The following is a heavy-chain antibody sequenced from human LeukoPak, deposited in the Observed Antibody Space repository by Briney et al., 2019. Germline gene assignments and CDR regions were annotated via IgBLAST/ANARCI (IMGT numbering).Heavy chain of an antibody. CDR2: IIPIFGTA. CDR1: GGTFSSYA. D-gene: IGHD5-12*01. J-gene: IGHJ6*03. Sequence: SVKVSCKASGGTFSSYAISWVRQAPGQGLEWMGGIIPIFGTANYAQKFQGRVTITADESTSTAYMELSSLRSEDTAVYYCAREDIVATDVPDYYYYYYMDAWGKGTTVTVSS. CDR3: AREDIVATDVPDYYYYYYMDA. V-gene: IGHV1-69*13.